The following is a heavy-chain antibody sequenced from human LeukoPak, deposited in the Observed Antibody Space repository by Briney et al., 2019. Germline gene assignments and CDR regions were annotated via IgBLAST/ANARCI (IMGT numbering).Heavy chain of an antibody. D-gene: IGHD3-10*01. CDR1: GFTFSSYE. Sequence: PGGSLRLSCAASGFTFSSYEMNWVRQAPGKGLEWVSSISSSSSYIYHADSVKGRFTISRDNAKNSLYLQMNSLRAEDTAVYYCARLWMDYFDYWGQGTLVTVSS. CDR3: ARLWMDYFDY. V-gene: IGHV3-21*01. CDR2: ISSSSSYI. J-gene: IGHJ4*02.